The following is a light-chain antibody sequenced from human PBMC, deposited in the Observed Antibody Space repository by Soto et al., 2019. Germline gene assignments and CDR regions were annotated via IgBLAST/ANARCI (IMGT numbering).Light chain of an antibody. V-gene: IGKV3-20*01. J-gene: IGKJ4*01. CDR1: QSVRSNF. Sequence: EIVLTQSPGTLSLSPGERAALSCRASQSVRSNFVAWYQQKPGQAPRLLIYAASRRVPGIPDRFSGSGSGTDFSLIISRLEPEDFAVYYCQQYGTSPHLTFGGGTRVEIK. CDR3: QQYGTSPHLT. CDR2: AAS.